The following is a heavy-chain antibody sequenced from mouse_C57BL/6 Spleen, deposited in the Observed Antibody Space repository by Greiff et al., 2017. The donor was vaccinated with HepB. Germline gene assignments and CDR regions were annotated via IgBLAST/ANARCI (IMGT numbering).Heavy chain of an antibody. CDR2: IYPGSGST. CDR1: GYTFTSYW. V-gene: IGHV1-55*01. CDR3: AMEGPYGNLYYAMDY. D-gene: IGHD2-1*01. Sequence: QVQLQQPGAELVKPGASVKMSCKASGYTFTSYWITWVKQRPGQGLEWIGDIYPGSGSTNYNEKFKSKATLTVDTSSSTAYMQLSSLTSEDSAVYYCAMEGPYGNLYYAMDYWGQGTSVTVSS. J-gene: IGHJ4*01.